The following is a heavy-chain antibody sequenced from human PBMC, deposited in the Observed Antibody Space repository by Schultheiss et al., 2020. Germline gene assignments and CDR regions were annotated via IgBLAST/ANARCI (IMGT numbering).Heavy chain of an antibody. CDR3: AKDQRGDYDY. CDR1: GFTFSSYG. Sequence: WGSLRLSCAASGFTFSSYGMHWVRLAPGKGLEWVSVIYSGGSTYYADSVKGRFTISRDNAKNSLYLQMNSLRADDTALYYCAKDQRGDYDYWGQGTLVTVSS. J-gene: IGHJ4*02. CDR2: IYSGGST. D-gene: IGHD4-17*01. V-gene: IGHV3-NL1*01.